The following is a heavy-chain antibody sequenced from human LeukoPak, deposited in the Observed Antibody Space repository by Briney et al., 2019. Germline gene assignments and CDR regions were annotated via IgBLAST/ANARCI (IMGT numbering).Heavy chain of an antibody. D-gene: IGHD1-26*01. CDR1: GFTFSRYW. CDR2: IKEDGSDK. Sequence: GGSLRLSCAASGFTFSRYWMSWVRQAPGKGLEWVANIKEDGSDKYYVGSMKDRFTISRDNAKSSLYLQMNNLRVDDTAVYYCARDEYNGYFEYWGQGTLATVSS. J-gene: IGHJ4*02. V-gene: IGHV3-7*01. CDR3: ARDEYNGYFEY.